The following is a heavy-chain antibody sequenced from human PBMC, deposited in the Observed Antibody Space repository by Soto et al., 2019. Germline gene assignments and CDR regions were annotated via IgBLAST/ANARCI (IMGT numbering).Heavy chain of an antibody. J-gene: IGHJ6*02. V-gene: IGHV5-10-1*01. CDR3: ARGGSSSNMDV. Sequence: VEPQKISCKVSGDNCTSYWISRVRQMPGKGLEWMGRIDPSDSYTNYSPSFQGHVTISADKSISTAYLQWSSLKASDTAMYYCARGGSSSNMDVWGQGTTVTSP. D-gene: IGHD6-6*01. CDR1: GDNCTSYW. CDR2: IDPSDSYT.